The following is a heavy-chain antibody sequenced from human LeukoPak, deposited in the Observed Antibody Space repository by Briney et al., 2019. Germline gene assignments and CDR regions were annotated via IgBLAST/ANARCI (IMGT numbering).Heavy chain of an antibody. V-gene: IGHV3-23*01. J-gene: IGHJ4*02. D-gene: IGHD5-18*01. CDR2: ISGSGGST. CDR3: AKGTRGYSYGLPDY. CDR1: GFSVANDR. Sequence: GGSLRLSCAASGFSVANDRMSWVRQAPGKGLEWVSAISGSGGSTYYADSVKGRFTISRDNSKNTLYLQMNSLRAEDTAVYYCAKGTRGYSYGLPDYWGQGTLVTVSS.